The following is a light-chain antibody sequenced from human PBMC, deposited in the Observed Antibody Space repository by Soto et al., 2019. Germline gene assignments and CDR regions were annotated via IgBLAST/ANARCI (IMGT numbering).Light chain of an antibody. CDR2: DVA. V-gene: IGLV2-14*03. J-gene: IGLJ1*01. CDR1: SSDIGGYNY. Sequence: QSVLTQPASVSGSPGQSITISCTGTSSDIGGYNYVSWYRQHPGKAPELMIYDVANRPSGVSDRFSGSKSGNTASLTISGLQTGDEADYYCSSYTSTSTLYVFGTGTKLTVL. CDR3: SSYTSTSTLYV.